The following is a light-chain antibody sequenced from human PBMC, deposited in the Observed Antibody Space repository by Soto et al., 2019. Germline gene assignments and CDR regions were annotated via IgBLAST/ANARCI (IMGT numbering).Light chain of an antibody. CDR2: GIS. CDR3: QQYVTSSPLT. J-gene: IGKJ1*01. CDR1: HTISSSY. Sequence: EIVLTQSPGTLSLSPGERATLSCRASHTISSSYLAWYQQQPGQAPRLLMSGISRSATGMPDRISGSGSWAAFSLTTTRLLPDDVSANYCQQYVTSSPLTFGQGTKVEIK. V-gene: IGKV3-20*01.